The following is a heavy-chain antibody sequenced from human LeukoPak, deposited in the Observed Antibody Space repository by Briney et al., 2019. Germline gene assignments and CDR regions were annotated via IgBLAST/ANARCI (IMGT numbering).Heavy chain of an antibody. CDR2: IKQEGNEK. V-gene: IGHV3-7*03. D-gene: IGHD2-15*01. CDR3: ARRGESGGGGWSAFDI. CDR1: GFTFSSYY. Sequence: GGSLRLSCAASGFTFSSYYMSWVRQAPEKGLEWVANIKQEGNEKYYVDSVKGRFTISRDNTKNSLYLQMNSLRGEDMAVYYCARRGESGGGGWSAFDIWGQGTMVTVSS. J-gene: IGHJ3*02.